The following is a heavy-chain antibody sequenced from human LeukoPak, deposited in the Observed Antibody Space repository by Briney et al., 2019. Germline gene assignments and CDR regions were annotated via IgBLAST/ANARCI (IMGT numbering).Heavy chain of an antibody. D-gene: IGHD6-13*01. J-gene: IGHJ4*02. CDR1: GFTFSSYG. V-gene: IGHV3-30*18. CDR3: AKPKSSSWFPFDY. Sequence: GGSLRLSCAASGFTFSSYGMHWVRQAPGKGLEWVAVISYDGSNKYYADSVKGRFTISRDNSKNTLYLQMNSLRAEDTAVYYCAKPKSSSWFPFDYWGQGTLVTVSS. CDR2: ISYDGSNK.